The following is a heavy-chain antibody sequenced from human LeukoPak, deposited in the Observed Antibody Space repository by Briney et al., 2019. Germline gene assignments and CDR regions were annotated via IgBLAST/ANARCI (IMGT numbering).Heavy chain of an antibody. CDR2: ISSSSSYI. CDR1: GFTFSSYS. Sequence: GGSLRLSRAASGFTFSSYSMNWVRQAPGKGLEWVSSISSSSSYIYYADSVKGRFTISRDNAKNSLYLQMNSLRAEDTAVYYCARAVGQQPRFGYWGQGTLVTVSS. J-gene: IGHJ4*02. D-gene: IGHD6-13*01. V-gene: IGHV3-21*01. CDR3: ARAVGQQPRFGY.